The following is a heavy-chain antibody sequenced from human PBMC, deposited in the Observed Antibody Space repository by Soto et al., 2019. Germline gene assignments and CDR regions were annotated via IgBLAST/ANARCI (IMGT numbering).Heavy chain of an antibody. CDR1: GYTFTNYF. CDR2: ISLRHDST. V-gene: IGHV1-46*01. D-gene: IGHD2-21*02. Sequence: GASVKVSCKTSGYTFTNYFIHWVQQAPGQGLEWMGIISLRHDSTSYAQKFQGRLTVTNDTSTTTVYMELSSLRSEDTAVYYCARELYSCGGDCPYYMDYWGQGTLVTVSS. CDR3: ARELYSCGGDCPYYMDY. J-gene: IGHJ4*02.